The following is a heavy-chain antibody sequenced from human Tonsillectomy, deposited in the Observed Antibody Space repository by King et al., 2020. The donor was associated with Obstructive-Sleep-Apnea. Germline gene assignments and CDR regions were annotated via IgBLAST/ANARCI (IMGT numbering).Heavy chain of an antibody. CDR3: ARYRQAFDV. J-gene: IGHJ3*01. CDR1: GFTFSSYG. CDR2: IRYDGSDK. Sequence: VQLVESGGGVVQPGRSLRLSCAASGFTFSSYGMDWVRQAPVKGLEWVAFIRYDGSDKYYADSLKGRFAISRDNSNNTLYLQMNSLRAEDTAVYYCARYRQAFDVWGQGTMVPVSS. D-gene: IGHD1-26*01. V-gene: IGHV3-30*02.